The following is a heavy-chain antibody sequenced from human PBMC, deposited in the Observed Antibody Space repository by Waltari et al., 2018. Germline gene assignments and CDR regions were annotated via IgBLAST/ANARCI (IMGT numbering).Heavy chain of an antibody. V-gene: IGHV1-46*01. D-gene: IGHD3-22*01. Sequence: QVQLVQSGAEVKKHGASVKVSCKASGYTFTSYYMHWVRQAPGQGLEWMGIINPSGGSTSYAQKFQGRVTMTRDTSTSTVYMELSSLRSEDTAVYYCARVRIADPYYDSSGYYSSWGQGTLVTVSS. CDR2: INPSGGST. J-gene: IGHJ5*02. CDR3: ARVRIADPYYDSSGYYSS. CDR1: GYTFTSYY.